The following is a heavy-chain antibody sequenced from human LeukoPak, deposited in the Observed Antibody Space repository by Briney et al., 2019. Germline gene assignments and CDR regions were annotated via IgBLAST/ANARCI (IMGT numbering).Heavy chain of an antibody. Sequence: GASVKVSCKASGYTFTGYYMHWVRQAPGQGLEWMGWINPNSGGTNYAQKFQGMVTMTRDTSISTAYMELSRLRSDDTAVYYCARDYCSGGSCYSHWFDPWGQGTLVTVSS. CDR2: INPNSGGT. CDR3: ARDYCSGGSCYSHWFDP. D-gene: IGHD2-15*01. J-gene: IGHJ5*02. CDR1: GYTFTGYY. V-gene: IGHV1-2*02.